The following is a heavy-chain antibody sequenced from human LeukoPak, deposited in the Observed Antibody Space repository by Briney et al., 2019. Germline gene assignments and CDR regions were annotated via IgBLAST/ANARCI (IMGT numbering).Heavy chain of an antibody. Sequence: SETLSLTCTVSGGSISSSSYYWGWIRRPPGKGLEWIGNIYYSGSTYYYPSLKSRVTISLDTSKNQFSLKLSSVTAADTAVFYCARDTSGRAYWGQGTLVTVSS. CDR2: IYYSGST. CDR1: GGSISSSSYY. CDR3: ARDTSGRAY. V-gene: IGHV4-39*01. J-gene: IGHJ4*02. D-gene: IGHD5-18*01.